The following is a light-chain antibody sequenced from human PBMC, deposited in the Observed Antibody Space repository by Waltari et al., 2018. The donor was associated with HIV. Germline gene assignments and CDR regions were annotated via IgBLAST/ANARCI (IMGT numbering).Light chain of an antibody. V-gene: IGLV2-14*03. J-gene: IGLJ3*02. CDR1: RDDVGLYNF. CDR2: VYS. CDR3: SSYTVSHTLV. Sequence: QSALTQPASISASPGQTLSISCRGTRDDVGLYNFVFWYQQKSGTPPQLILYVYSPRPSGGDSRFTGSKSGNTASLTISGLLTEDEADYYCSSYTVSHTLVFGGGTKLTVL.